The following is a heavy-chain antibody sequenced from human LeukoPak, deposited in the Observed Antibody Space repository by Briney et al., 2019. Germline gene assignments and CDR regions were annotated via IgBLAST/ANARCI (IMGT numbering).Heavy chain of an antibody. CDR1: GYTFGTHW. Sequence: ASVKVSCKASGYTFGTHWMHWVRQAPGQGLEWMAIINPSGDFTSYSQKFQGRVTVTRDMSTRTVYMELSNLRSEDTAVYYCAREGGSGIDYWGQGTLVTVSS. CDR3: AREGGSGIDY. CDR2: INPSGDFT. J-gene: IGHJ4*02. V-gene: IGHV1-46*01. D-gene: IGHD6-25*01.